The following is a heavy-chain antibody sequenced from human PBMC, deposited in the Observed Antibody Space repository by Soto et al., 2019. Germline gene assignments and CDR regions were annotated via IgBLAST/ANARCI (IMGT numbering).Heavy chain of an antibody. V-gene: IGHV4-59*08. J-gene: IGHJ4*02. Sequence: ASETLSLTCTVSGGSISNYYWSWIRQPPGKGLQWIGYIFSSGSTNYNPSLKSRVTISVNTSKNQFSLNLNSVTAADTAVYYCARQRRDFDYWGQGSLVT. CDR2: IFSSGST. CDR1: GGSISNYY. CDR3: ARQRRDFDY.